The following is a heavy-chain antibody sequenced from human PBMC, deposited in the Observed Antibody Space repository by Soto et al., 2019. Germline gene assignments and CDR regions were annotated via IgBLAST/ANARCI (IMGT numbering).Heavy chain of an antibody. CDR1: GFTFSNYN. CDR3: VQRGRSSGSFGY. Sequence: VQLVESGGGLVQPGGSLRLSCAASGFTFSNYNMNWVRQAPGKGLEWVSHISTSGSIKYYADSVKGRFSISRDNAKNALYLQMNSLRAEDTAVYYCVQRGRSSGSFGYWGQGTLVTVSS. V-gene: IGHV3-48*01. J-gene: IGHJ4*02. CDR2: ISTSGSIK. D-gene: IGHD3-10*01.